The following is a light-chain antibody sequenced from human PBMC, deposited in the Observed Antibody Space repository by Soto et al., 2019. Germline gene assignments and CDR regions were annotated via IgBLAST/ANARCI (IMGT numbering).Light chain of an antibody. CDR2: EVS. CDR1: SSDVGGYNY. J-gene: IGLJ1*01. CDR3: ASYTSSTPLV. V-gene: IGLV2-14*01. Sequence: QSALTQPASVSGSPGQSITISCTGTSSDVGGYNYVSWYQQHPGKAPKTMVYEVSNRPSGVSNRFSGSKSGNTASLTISGLQAEYEADYYCASYTSSTPLVFGTGTKLTVL.